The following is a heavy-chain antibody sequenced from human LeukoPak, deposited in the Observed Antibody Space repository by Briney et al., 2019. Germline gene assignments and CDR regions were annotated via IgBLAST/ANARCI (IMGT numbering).Heavy chain of an antibody. Sequence: GGSLRLSCAASGFTFSSYSMNWVRQAPGKGLEWVSYISSSSSTIYYADSVKGRFTISRDNAKNSLYLQMNSLRAEDTAVYYCAGLRSRIVVVPAAGPRFDPWGQGTLVTVSS. CDR2: ISSSSSTI. CDR3: AGLRSRIVVVPAAGPRFDP. D-gene: IGHD2-2*01. CDR1: GFTFSSYS. V-gene: IGHV3-48*04. J-gene: IGHJ5*02.